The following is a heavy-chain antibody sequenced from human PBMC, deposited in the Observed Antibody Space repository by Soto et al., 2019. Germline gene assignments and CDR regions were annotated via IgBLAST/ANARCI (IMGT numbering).Heavy chain of an antibody. D-gene: IGHD2-2*01. CDR1: GFPVSSMY. Sequence: PGWSLRLSCAASGFPVSSMYISWVRQTPGKGLEWVSIIYSGGETYYPDSVRGRFTISRDNSKNTVYLQVNRLRVEDTAVYYCAKGGSGRYQKTLEYWGQGTQVTVSS. J-gene: IGHJ4*02. CDR2: IYSGGET. V-gene: IGHV3-66*01. CDR3: AKGGSGRYQKTLEY.